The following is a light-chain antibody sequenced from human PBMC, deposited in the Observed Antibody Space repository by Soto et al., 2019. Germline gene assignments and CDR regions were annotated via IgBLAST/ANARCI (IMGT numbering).Light chain of an antibody. CDR2: LNSDGSH. CDR3: QTWGTAIHDVV. Sequence: QSVLTQSPSASASLGASVKLTCTLSSGHSTYAIAWHQQQPEKGPRYLMKLNSDGSHSKGDGIPDRFSGSSSGAERHLTISSLQSEDEADYYCQTWGTAIHDVVFGGGTKLTVI. CDR1: SGHSTYA. V-gene: IGLV4-69*01. J-gene: IGLJ2*01.